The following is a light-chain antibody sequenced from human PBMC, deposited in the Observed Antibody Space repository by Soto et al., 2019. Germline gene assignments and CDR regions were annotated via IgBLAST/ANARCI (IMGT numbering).Light chain of an antibody. CDR1: QSISSN. J-gene: IGKJ2*01. Sequence: MVLTQSPATLSVSPGERATLSCRASQSISSNLAWYQQKPGQALRLLIYGASTRATGIPARFSGSGSGTEFTLTIGSLQSEDFAVYYCQQYNNWPRTFGQGTKVDIK. V-gene: IGKV3-15*01. CDR2: GAS. CDR3: QQYNNWPRT.